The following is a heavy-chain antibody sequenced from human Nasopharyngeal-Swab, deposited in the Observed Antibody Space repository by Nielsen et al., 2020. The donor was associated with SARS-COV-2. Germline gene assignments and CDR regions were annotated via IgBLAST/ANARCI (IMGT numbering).Heavy chain of an antibody. D-gene: IGHD5-12*01. Sequence: GESLKISCAAPGFTFRSYAISWVRQAPGKGPEWVSVISASDYTTYYADSVKGRFTISRDNSKNTVNLQMNSLRAEDTAIYYCAKDRDSGDDSDDYYHYYGMDVWGQGTTVTVSS. CDR3: AKDRDSGDDSDDYYHYYGMDV. CDR2: ISASDYTT. J-gene: IGHJ6*02. CDR1: GFTFRSYA. V-gene: IGHV3-23*01.